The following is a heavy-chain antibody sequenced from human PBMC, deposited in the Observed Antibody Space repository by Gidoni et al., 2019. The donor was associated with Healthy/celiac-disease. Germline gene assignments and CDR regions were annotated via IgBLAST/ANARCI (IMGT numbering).Heavy chain of an antibody. D-gene: IGHD3-22*01. CDR3: AKDRNYYDSSGYYYVHYYYGMDV. V-gene: IGHV3-30*18. Sequence: QVQPVESGGGVVQPGRSLRLSCAASGFTFSSYCMHWVRPAPGKGLEWVAVISYDGSNKYYADSVKGRFTISRDNSKNTLYLQMNSLRAEDTAVYYCAKDRNYYDSSGYYYVHYYYGMDVWGQGTTVTVSS. CDR1: GFTFSSYC. CDR2: ISYDGSNK. J-gene: IGHJ6*02.